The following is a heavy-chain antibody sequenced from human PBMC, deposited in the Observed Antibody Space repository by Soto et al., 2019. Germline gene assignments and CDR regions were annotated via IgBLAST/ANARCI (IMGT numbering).Heavy chain of an antibody. CDR2: TRNKAKSYTT. CDR1: GFTFSDHY. CDR3: ARVVSGDGYSFDS. Sequence: EVHLVESGGSLVQPGGSLRLSCVASGFTFSDHYMDWVRQAPGKGLEWVGRTRNKAKSYTTEYAASVKGRFTISRDDSRNSLYLQMNSLKTEDTAVYYCARVVSGDGYSFDSWGQGTLVTVSS. J-gene: IGHJ4*02. V-gene: IGHV3-72*01. D-gene: IGHD5-18*01.